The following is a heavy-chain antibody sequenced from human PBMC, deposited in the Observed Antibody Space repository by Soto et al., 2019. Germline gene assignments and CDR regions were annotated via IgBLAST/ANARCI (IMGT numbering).Heavy chain of an antibody. CDR3: ARTDWLLFSPHPYFDY. CDR1: GYSFAIYW. CDR2: IYPGDSDT. D-gene: IGHD3-9*01. Sequence: PGESLKISCKGSGYSFAIYWIGWVRQMPGKGLEWMGIIYPGDSDTRYSPSFQGQVTISADKSISTAYLQWSSLKASDTAMYYCARTDWLLFSPHPYFDYWGQGTLVTVSS. V-gene: IGHV5-51*01. J-gene: IGHJ4*02.